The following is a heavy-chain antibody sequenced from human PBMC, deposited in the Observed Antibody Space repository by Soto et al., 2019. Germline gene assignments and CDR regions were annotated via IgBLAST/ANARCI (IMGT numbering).Heavy chain of an antibody. CDR2: MNPNSGNT. CDR1: GYTFTTYN. Sequence: ASVKVSCKASGYTFTTYNINWVRQATGQGLEWMGWMNPNSGNTGYAQKFQDRITLTRVXXXTXAXMXLXXXXSDXTAVYFCARSDDSTSHPQDLLGTGTLVTVSS. D-gene: IGHD4-4*01. J-gene: IGHJ5*02. CDR3: ARSDDSTSHPQDL. V-gene: IGHV1-8*01.